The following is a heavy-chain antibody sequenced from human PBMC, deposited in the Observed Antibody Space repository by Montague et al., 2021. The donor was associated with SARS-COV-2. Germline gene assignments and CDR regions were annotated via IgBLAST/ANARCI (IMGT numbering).Heavy chain of an antibody. D-gene: IGHD2-21*02. V-gene: IGHV2-5*05. CDR1: GFSLSTTGVA. J-gene: IGHJ3*01. CDR3: AHRLSTAGGGFGF. Sequence: PALVKPTQTLTLTCTFSGFSLSTTGVAVGWIRQSPGKALGWLALIFWDDDKRYGPSLKNRVTITGDTSKNQVVLTVTNMDPVDTATYYCAHRLSTAGGGFGFWGQGTTVTVSS. CDR2: IFWDDDK.